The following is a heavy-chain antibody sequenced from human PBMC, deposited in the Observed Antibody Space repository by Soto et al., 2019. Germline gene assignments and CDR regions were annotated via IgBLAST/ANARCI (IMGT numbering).Heavy chain of an antibody. V-gene: IGHV1-18*04. CDR1: GYTFTSYG. D-gene: IGHD2-21*02. CDR3: ARDKRGAYCGGDCYSRYYYYYGMDV. Sequence: GASVKVSCKASGYTFTSYGISWVRQAPGQGLEWMRWISAYNGNTNYAQKLQGRVTMTTDTSTSTAYMELRSLRSDDTAVYYCARDKRGAYCGGDCYSRYYYYYGMDVWGQGTTVTVSS. CDR2: ISAYNGNT. J-gene: IGHJ6*02.